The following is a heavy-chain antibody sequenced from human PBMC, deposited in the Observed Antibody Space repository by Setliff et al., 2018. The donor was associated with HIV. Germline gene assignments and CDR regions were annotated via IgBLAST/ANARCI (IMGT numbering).Heavy chain of an antibody. V-gene: IGHV4-38-2*02. J-gene: IGHJ4*02. CDR1: GFSISRSYH. CDR2: FTNRGST. Sequence: PSETLSLTCAVSGFSISRSYHWGWFRQPAGKGLEWIGRFTNRGSTDYNPSLKSRVTISIDRSRNQFSLKLSAVTAADTAVYFCARDPSDGYGHFDYWGQGALVTVSS. CDR3: ARDPSDGYGHFDY. D-gene: IGHD5-18*01.